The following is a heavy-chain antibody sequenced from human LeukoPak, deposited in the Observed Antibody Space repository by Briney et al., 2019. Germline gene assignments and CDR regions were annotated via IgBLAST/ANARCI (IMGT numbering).Heavy chain of an antibody. CDR2: IIDDGGKT. D-gene: IGHD2-15*01. J-gene: IGHJ3*02. CDR3: AKEIDTLGTNAFDI. Sequence: PGGSLRLSCAASGFSFDDYRMHWVRQAPGKGLDWVSLIIDDGGKTFYADSVRGRFTISRDNSKNSLYLQMNSLRTEDTALYYCAKEIDTLGTNAFDIWGQGTIVTVSS. CDR1: GFSFDDYR. V-gene: IGHV3-43*02.